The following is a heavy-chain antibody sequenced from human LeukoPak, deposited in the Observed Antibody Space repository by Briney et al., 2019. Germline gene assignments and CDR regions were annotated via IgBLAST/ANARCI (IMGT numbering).Heavy chain of an antibody. V-gene: IGHV3-7*01. Sequence: PGGSLRLSCAASGFSFSSHWMTWVRQTPGKGLEWVANMKKDGSEKYYVDSVKGRFTISRDNAKDSLYLQMNSLRVEDTAVYYCVREGLQRGGLDSWGQGTLVTVSS. CDR1: GFSFSSHW. CDR3: VREGLQRGGLDS. D-gene: IGHD6-25*01. J-gene: IGHJ4*02. CDR2: MKKDGSEK.